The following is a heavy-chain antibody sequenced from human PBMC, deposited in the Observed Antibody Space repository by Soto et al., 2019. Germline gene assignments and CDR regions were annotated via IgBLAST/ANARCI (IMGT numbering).Heavy chain of an antibody. CDR1: GYSFTSHW. D-gene: IGHD6-13*01. CDR2: IYPRDSDT. CDR3: ARSTGSSSWYEYNWFDP. V-gene: IGHV5-51*01. Sequence: GESLKISCKGSGYSFTSHWIGWVRQMPGKGLVWMGIIYPRDSDTRYSPPVEGQVTMSVDKSVSTAYLQWSSLKASDTAMYYCARSTGSSSWYEYNWFDPWGQGTRVTVSS. J-gene: IGHJ5*02.